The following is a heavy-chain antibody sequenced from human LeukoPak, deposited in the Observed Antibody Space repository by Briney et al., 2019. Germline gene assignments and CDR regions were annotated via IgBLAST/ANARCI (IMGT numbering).Heavy chain of an antibody. CDR1: GGSISSYY. CDR2: IYYSGST. CDR3: ARIEDYGGNSVNY. D-gene: IGHD4-23*01. V-gene: IGHV4-59*01. J-gene: IGHJ4*02. Sequence: SETLSLTCTVSGGSISSYYWSWIRQPPGKGLEWIGYIYYSGSTNYNPSLKSRVTISVDTSKNQFSLKLSSVTAADTAVYYCARIEDYGGNSVNYWGREPWSPSPQ.